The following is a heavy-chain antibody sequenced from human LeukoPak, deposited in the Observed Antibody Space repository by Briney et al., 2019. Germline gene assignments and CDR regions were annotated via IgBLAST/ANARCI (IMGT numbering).Heavy chain of an antibody. D-gene: IGHD3-22*01. V-gene: IGHV3-23*01. J-gene: IGHJ4*02. CDR3: ASGTEDSSGYYPYYFDY. Sequence: PGGSLRLSCAASGFTFSNYAMSWVRQAPGKGLEWVSALGGSGINTYYADSVKGRFTISRDNSKNTLYLQMNSLRAEDTAVYYCASGTEDSSGYYPYYFDYWGQGTLVTVSS. CDR1: GFTFSNYA. CDR2: LGGSGINT.